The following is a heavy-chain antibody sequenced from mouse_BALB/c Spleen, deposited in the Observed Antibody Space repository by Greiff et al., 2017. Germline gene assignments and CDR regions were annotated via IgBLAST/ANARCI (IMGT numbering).Heavy chain of an antibody. J-gene: IGHJ4*01. CDR1: GFTFSSYA. CDR2: ISSGGSYT. V-gene: IGHV5-9-3*01. CDR3: ARRDYCGSSYYAMDY. D-gene: IGHD1-1*01. Sequence: EVHLVESGGGLVKPGGSLKLSCAASGFTFSSYAMSWVRQTPEKRLEWVATISSGGSYTYYPDSVKGRFTISRDNAKNTLYLQVSSLKSEDTAMYYCARRDYCGSSYYAMDYWGQGTSVTVSS.